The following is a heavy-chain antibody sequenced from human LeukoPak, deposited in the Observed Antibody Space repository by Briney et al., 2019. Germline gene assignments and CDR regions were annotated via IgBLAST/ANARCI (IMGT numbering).Heavy chain of an antibody. J-gene: IGHJ4*02. Sequence: GASVKVSCKASGYTFTSYYIHWVRQAPGQGLEWMGIINPSNGSTSYAQKFQGRVTMTRDKNTSTVYMELSSAESTDTAVYECARAISRDGYNSDYWGQGTLVTVSS. CDR2: INPSNGST. D-gene: IGHD5-24*01. CDR3: ARAISRDGYNSDY. V-gene: IGHV1-46*01. CDR1: GYTFTSYY.